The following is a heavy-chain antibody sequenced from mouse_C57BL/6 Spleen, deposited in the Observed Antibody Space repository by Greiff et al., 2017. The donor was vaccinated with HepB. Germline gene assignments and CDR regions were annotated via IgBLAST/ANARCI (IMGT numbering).Heavy chain of an antibody. J-gene: IGHJ2*01. CDR1: GYTFTDYE. D-gene: IGHD1-1*01. Sequence: QVQLQQSGAELVRPGASVTLSCKASGYTFTDYEMHWVKQTPVHGLEWIGAIDPETGGTAYNQKFKGKAILTADKSSSKAYMELRSLTSEDSAVYYCTRDYYGSSLGYFDYWGQGTTLTVSS. V-gene: IGHV1-15*01. CDR2: IDPETGGT. CDR3: TRDYYGSSLGYFDY.